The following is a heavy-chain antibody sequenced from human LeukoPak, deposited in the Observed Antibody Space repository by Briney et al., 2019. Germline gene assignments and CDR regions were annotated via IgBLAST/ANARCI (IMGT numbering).Heavy chain of an antibody. J-gene: IGHJ5*02. CDR3: ARVGTSWYMEYWFDP. CDR1: GYTFTDYY. Sequence: ASVKVSCKASGYTFTDYYRHWVRQAPGQGLEWMGWINPNSGGTSYAQKFQGRVTMTRDTSISTAYMELSSLRSDDTAVYFCARVGTSWYMEYWFDPWGQGTLVTVSS. CDR2: INPNSGGT. V-gene: IGHV1-2*02. D-gene: IGHD6-13*01.